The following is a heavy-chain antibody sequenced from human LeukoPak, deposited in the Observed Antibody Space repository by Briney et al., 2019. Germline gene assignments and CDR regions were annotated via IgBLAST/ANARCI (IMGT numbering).Heavy chain of an antibody. CDR3: ARGFTLFDP. V-gene: IGHV4-59*01. D-gene: IGHD2/OR15-2a*01. CDR2: IYYSGST. J-gene: IGHJ5*02. Sequence: SETLSLTCTVSGGSISSYYWSWIRQPPGKGLEWIGYIYYSGSTNFNPSLKSRVTISVDTSKNQFSLKLSSVTTADTALYYCARGFTLFDPWGQGTLVTVSS. CDR1: GGSISSYY.